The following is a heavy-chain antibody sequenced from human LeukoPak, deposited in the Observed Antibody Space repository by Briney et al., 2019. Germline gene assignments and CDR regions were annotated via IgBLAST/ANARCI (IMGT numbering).Heavy chain of an antibody. J-gene: IGHJ4*02. CDR1: GGSISSSSHY. CDR3: ATRWGGQQLPDYFDY. Sequence: PSETLSLTCTVSGGSISSSSHYWGWIRQPPGKGLEWIGSIYYSGSTYYNPSLKSRVTISVDTSKNQFSLKLSSVTAADTAVYYCATRWGGQQLPDYFDYWGQGTLVTVSS. CDR2: IYYSGST. V-gene: IGHV4-39*01. D-gene: IGHD6-13*01.